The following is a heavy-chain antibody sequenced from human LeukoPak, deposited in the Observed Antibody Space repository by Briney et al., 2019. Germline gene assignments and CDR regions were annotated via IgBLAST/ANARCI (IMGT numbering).Heavy chain of an antibody. D-gene: IGHD3-10*01. J-gene: IGHJ4*02. CDR2: INPNSGGT. CDR1: GYTFTSYG. Sequence: ASVKVSCKASGYTFTSYGISWVRQAPGQGLEWMGWINPNSGGTNYAQKFQGRVTMTRDTSISTAYVELSRLRSDDTAVYYCARPKAVILGGSGSYSSLDYWGQGTLVTVSS. CDR3: ARPKAVILGGSGSYSSLDY. V-gene: IGHV1-2*02.